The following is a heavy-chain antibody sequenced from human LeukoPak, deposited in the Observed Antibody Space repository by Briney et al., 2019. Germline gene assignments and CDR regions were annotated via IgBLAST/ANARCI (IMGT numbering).Heavy chain of an antibody. CDR2: IRYDGSNK. J-gene: IGHJ6*03. V-gene: IGHV3-30*02. CDR1: GFTFSTYG. D-gene: IGHD3-10*01. CDR3: AKDLGLPGYMDV. Sequence: PGGSLRLSCAASGFTFSTYGMHWVRQAPGKGLEWVAFIRYDGSNKYYADSVKGRFTISRDNSKNTLYLQMNSLRAEDTAVSYCAKDLGLPGYMDVWGKGTTVTISS.